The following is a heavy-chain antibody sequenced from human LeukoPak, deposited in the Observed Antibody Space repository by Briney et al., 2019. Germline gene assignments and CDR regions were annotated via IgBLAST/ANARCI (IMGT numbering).Heavy chain of an antibody. Sequence: KPGESLKISCKGSGYSFTSYWIGWVRQMPGKGLEWMGIIYPGDSDTRYSPSFQGQVTISADKSISTAYLQWSSLKASDTAMYYCARPHDSGSERDAFDIWGQGTMVTVSS. J-gene: IGHJ3*02. CDR1: GYSFTSYW. CDR2: IYPGDSDT. V-gene: IGHV5-51*01. D-gene: IGHD1-26*01. CDR3: ARPHDSGSERDAFDI.